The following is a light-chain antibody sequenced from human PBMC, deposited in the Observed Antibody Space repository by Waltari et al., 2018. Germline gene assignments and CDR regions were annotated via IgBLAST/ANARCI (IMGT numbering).Light chain of an antibody. Sequence: QSVLTQPPSASGTPGQRVTISCSGSSSNLGSTYVYWYQQLPGTAPKLLIYRNNQRPSGVPDRFSGSKSGTSASLAISGLRSEDEADYYCAAWDDSLSGHWVFGGGTKLTVL. CDR2: RNN. CDR1: SSNLGSTY. CDR3: AAWDDSLSGHWV. V-gene: IGLV1-47*01. J-gene: IGLJ3*02.